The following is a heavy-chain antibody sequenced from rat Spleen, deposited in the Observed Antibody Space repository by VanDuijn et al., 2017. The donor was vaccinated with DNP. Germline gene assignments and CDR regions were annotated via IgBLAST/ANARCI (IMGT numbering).Heavy chain of an antibody. CDR2: IWKNGAT. D-gene: IGHD4-3*01. CDR3: ARDLIIRDTTSAMDA. Sequence: QVQLKESGPGLVQPSQTLSLACTVSGFSLTNHTVHWVRQPSGKGLEWMGVIWKNGATRYNSALKSRLSFSKATSKSQVFLKLNRLQTEDTATYYCARDLIIRDTTSAMDAWGQGTSVTVSS. CDR1: GFSLTNHT. V-gene: IGHV2-41*01. J-gene: IGHJ4*01.